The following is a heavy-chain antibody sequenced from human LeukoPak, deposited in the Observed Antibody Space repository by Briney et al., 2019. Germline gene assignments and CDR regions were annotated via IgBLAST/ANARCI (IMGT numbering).Heavy chain of an antibody. CDR2: VYQSGTT. CDR3: ARIFIRNGYSSYFDC. V-gene: IGHV4-38-2*02. CDR1: GFSISSGYY. J-gene: IGHJ4*02. Sequence: SETLSLTCIVSGFSISSGYYWGWVRQPPGAGLEWIGSVYQSGTTYYNPSLKSRVTTSVDMSKNQFSLRLRPVTAADTAVYYCARIFIRNGYSSYFDCWGQGTLVTVSS. D-gene: IGHD5-18*01.